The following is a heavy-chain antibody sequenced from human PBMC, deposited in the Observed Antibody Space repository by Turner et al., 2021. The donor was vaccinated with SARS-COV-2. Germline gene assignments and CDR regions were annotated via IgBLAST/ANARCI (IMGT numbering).Heavy chain of an antibody. CDR3: ATGYQLRVNWFDP. J-gene: IGHJ5*02. D-gene: IGHD2-2*01. Sequence: QVQLVQSGAEVKKPGASVTVSCKISGYTLTELYRYWVRQAPGKGREWMGGFDPEDGETIYAQNYQGRVTMTEDTSTDTAYMELSSLRSEDTAVYFCATGYQLRVNWFDPWGQGTLVTVSS. CDR1: GYTLTELY. CDR2: FDPEDGET. V-gene: IGHV1-24*01.